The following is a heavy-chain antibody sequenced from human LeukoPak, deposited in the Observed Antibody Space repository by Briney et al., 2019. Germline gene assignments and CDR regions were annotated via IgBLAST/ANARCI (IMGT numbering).Heavy chain of an antibody. Sequence: PGGSLRLSCAASGFTFSSYWMHWVRQAPGKGLVWVSRINSDGSNTTYADSVKGRFTISRDNAKNTLYLQMNSLRAEDTVVYYCAREDHYYDFWSGYFPVFDYWGQGTLVTVSS. J-gene: IGHJ4*02. CDR1: GFTFSSYW. CDR3: AREDHYYDFWSGYFPVFDY. CDR2: INSDGSNT. D-gene: IGHD3-3*01. V-gene: IGHV3-74*01.